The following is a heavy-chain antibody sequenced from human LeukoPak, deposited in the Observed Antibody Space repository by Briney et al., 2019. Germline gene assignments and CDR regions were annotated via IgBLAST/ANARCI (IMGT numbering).Heavy chain of an antibody. CDR1: GFTFSSYE. J-gene: IGHJ5*02. CDR2: ISSSGSTI. D-gene: IGHD3-3*01. Sequence: GGSLRLSCAASGFTFSSYEMNWVRQAPGKGLEWVSYISSSGSTIYYADSVKGRFTISRDNAKNSLYLQMNSLRAEDTAVYYCASYYDFWSGYPQSHWFDPWGQGTLVTVSS. V-gene: IGHV3-48*03. CDR3: ASYYDFWSGYPQSHWFDP.